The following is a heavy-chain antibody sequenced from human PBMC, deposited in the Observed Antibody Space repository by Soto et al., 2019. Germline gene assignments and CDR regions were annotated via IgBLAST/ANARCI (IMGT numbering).Heavy chain of an antibody. CDR3: ARDGREDSSGWYLEKYYYYGMDV. CDR2: ISAHNGNT. J-gene: IGHJ6*02. V-gene: IGHV1-18*01. D-gene: IGHD6-19*01. CDR1: GYTFTSYG. Sequence: QVQLVQSGAEVKKPGASVKVSCKASGYTFTSYGISWVRQAPGQGLEWMGWISAHNGNTNYAQKLQGRVTMTTDTSTSTAYMELRSLRSDDTAVYYCARDGREDSSGWYLEKYYYYGMDVWGQGTTVTVSS.